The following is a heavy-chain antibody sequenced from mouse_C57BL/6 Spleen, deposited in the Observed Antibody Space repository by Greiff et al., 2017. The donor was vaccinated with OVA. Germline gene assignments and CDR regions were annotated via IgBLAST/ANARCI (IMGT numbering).Heavy chain of an antibody. CDR3: ARAGYYYGSSFYAMDY. CDR2: IYPGSGST. V-gene: IGHV1-55*01. CDR1: GYTFTSYW. D-gene: IGHD1-1*01. Sequence: QVQLQQPGAELVKPGASVKMSCKASGYTFTSYWITWVKQRPGQGLEWIRDIYPGSGSTNYNEKFKSKATLTVDTSSSTAYMQLSSLTSEDSAVYYCARAGYYYGSSFYAMDYWGQGTSVTVSS. J-gene: IGHJ4*01.